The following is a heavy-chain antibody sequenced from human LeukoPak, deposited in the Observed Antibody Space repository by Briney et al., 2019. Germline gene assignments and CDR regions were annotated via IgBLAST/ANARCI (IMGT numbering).Heavy chain of an antibody. CDR2: IDASGST. V-gene: IGHV4-4*07. J-gene: IGHJ3*02. CDR3: ARQNAFDI. Sequence: SETLSLTCTVSGGSISSYHWNWIRQPAGKGLEWIGRIDASGSTDYNPSLKSRVTMSVDTSKNQFSLKLNSVTAADTAVYYCARQNAFDIWGQGTMVTVSS. CDR1: GGSISSYH.